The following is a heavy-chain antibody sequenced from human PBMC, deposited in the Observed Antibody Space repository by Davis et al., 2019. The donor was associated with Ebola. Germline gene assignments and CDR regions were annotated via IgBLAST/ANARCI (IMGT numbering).Heavy chain of an antibody. CDR2: ISSSSSYI. CDR1: GFTFSSYS. CDR3: ARGLNSAGLGADLDY. Sequence: GGSLRLSCAASGFTFSSYSMNWVRQAPGKGLGWVSSISSSSSYIYYADSVKGRFTISRDNAKNTLYLQMNSLRAEDTAVYYCARGLNSAGLGADLDYWGQGTLVTVSS. D-gene: IGHD1-26*01. J-gene: IGHJ4*02. V-gene: IGHV3-21*01.